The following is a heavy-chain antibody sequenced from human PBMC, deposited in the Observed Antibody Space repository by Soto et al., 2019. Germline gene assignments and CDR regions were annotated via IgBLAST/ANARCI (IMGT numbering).Heavy chain of an antibody. Sequence: EVQLVESGGGVVRPGGSLRLSCAASGFTFDDYGMSWVRQAPGKGLEWVSGINWNGGSTGYADSVKGRFTISRDNAKNSLYLQMNSLRAEDTALYHCARGADGEDGYCSGGSFYYPNWYFDLWGRGTLVTVSS. J-gene: IGHJ2*01. CDR3: ARGADGEDGYCSGGSFYYPNWYFDL. CDR2: INWNGGST. CDR1: GFTFDDYG. V-gene: IGHV3-20*01. D-gene: IGHD2-15*01.